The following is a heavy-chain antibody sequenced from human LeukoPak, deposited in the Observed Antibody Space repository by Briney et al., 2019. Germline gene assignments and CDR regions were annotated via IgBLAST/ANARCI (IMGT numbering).Heavy chain of an antibody. CDR1: GFTVSSNY. D-gene: IGHD3-22*01. J-gene: IGHJ4*02. Sequence: GGSLRLSCAASGFTVSSNYMTWVRQAPGKGLECVSIIHSGGSTDYADSVKGRFTISRDNSKNTLYLQVNSLRAEDTAVYFCAAKWLLRRYWGQGTLVTVSS. CDR3: AAKWLLRRY. V-gene: IGHV3-66*01. CDR2: IHSGGST.